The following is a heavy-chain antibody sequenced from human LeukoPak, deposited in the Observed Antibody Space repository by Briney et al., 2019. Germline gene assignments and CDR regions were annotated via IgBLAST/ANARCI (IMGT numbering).Heavy chain of an antibody. CDR3: ARVLVAGTNY. V-gene: IGHV3-21*01. CDR2: ISSSSSYI. CDR1: GFTFSSYG. D-gene: IGHD6-19*01. J-gene: IGHJ4*02. Sequence: PGRSLRLSCAASGFTFSSYGMHWVRQAPGKGLEWVSSISSSSSYIYYADSVKGRFTISRDNAKNSLYLQMNSLRAEDTAVYYCARVLVAGTNYWGQGTLVTVSS.